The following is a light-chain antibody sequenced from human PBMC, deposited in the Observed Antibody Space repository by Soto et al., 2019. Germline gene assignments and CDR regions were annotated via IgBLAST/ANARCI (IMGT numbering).Light chain of an antibody. CDR1: QSISTY. CDR3: QPYNSDSRT. V-gene: IGKV1-5*03. Sequence: DIQMTQSPSTLSASVGDRVTITCRASQSISTYLAWYRHTPGEAPKLLIYKASTLERGVPSRFSGSGSGTEFTLTISSLQPDDFATYYCQPYNSDSRTFGQGTKVDIK. CDR2: KAS. J-gene: IGKJ1*01.